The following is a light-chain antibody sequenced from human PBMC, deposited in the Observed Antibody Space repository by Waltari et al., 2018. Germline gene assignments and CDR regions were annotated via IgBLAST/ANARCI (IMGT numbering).Light chain of an antibody. J-gene: IGKJ3*01. CDR2: AAS. V-gene: IGKV1-12*01. Sequence: DIQMTQSPSSVSASVGDRLTLTCRASQGISGWLAWYQQKPGKAPKLLIYAASRLQSGVPSRFSGSGSGTDFTLAISSLQPEDFATYYCQQANSFPYTFGPGTKVEFK. CDR1: QGISGW. CDR3: QQANSFPYT.